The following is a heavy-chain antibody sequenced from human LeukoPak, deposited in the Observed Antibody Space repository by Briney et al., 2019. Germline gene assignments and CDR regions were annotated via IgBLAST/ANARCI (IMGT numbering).Heavy chain of an antibody. J-gene: IGHJ6*02. D-gene: IGHD1-26*01. Sequence: GGSLRLSCAASGFTFSSYAMSWVRQAPGKGLEWVLAISGSGGRTYYADSVKGRFTISRDNSMNTLYLQMNSLRAEDTAVYYCAKDLSSGSYQNMDVWGQGTTVTVSS. CDR3: AKDLSSGSYQNMDV. V-gene: IGHV3-23*01. CDR2: ISGSGGRT. CDR1: GFTFSSYA.